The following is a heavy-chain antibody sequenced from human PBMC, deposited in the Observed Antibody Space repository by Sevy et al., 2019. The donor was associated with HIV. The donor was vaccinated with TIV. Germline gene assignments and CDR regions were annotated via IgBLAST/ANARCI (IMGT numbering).Heavy chain of an antibody. V-gene: IGHV3-48*02. CDR1: GFSFSQYS. CDR2: ISASSGTI. D-gene: IGHD3-22*01. Sequence: GGSLRLSCAASGFSFSQYSRNWVRQAPGKGLEWLSYISASSGTIYYAGSVKGRCTMSSDNAKNSVYQQMNSLRDEDSAVYSCSRFVLYYDANYCDFWGQGALVTVSS. J-gene: IGHJ4*02. CDR3: SRFVLYYDANYCDF.